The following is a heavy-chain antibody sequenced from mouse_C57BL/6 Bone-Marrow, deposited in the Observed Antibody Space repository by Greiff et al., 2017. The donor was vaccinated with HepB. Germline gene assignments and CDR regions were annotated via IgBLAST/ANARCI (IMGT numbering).Heavy chain of an antibody. CDR2: ISSGGDYI. Sequence: EVKLVESGEGLVKPGGSLKLSCAASGFTFSSYAMSWVRQTPENRLEWVAYISSGGDYIYYADTVKGRFTISRDNARNTLYLQMSSLKSEDTAMYYGTREDWDEAYWGQGTLVTVSA. J-gene: IGHJ3*01. V-gene: IGHV5-9-1*02. D-gene: IGHD4-1*01. CDR1: GFTFSSYA. CDR3: TREDWDEAY.